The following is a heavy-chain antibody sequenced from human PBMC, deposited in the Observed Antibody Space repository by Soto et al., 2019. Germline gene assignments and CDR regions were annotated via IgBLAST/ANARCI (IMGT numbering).Heavy chain of an antibody. V-gene: IGHV3-30*18. CDR2: ISYDGTNE. J-gene: IGHJ5*02. CDR3: AKERGELTHVGRLES. D-gene: IGHD1-7*01. CDR1: GFTFSSHG. Sequence: QVQLGESGGGVVQPGGSLRLSCEAYGFTFSSHGMHWVRQAPGKGLEWVTVISYDGTNEYYADSVKGRFTISRDNSQNTSYLQMTSLIADDTAIYYCAKERGELTHVGRLESWGQGALVTVSS.